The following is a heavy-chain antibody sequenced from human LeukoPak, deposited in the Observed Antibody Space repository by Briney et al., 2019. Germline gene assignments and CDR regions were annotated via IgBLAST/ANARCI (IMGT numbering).Heavy chain of an antibody. CDR2: IRGSGGST. Sequence: PGGSLRLSCADPGFTFSSYAMRWVRQAPGKGLEWVSPIRGSGGSTYYADSVKGRFTISRDNSKNTLYLQTNSLRAEDTAVYYCAKDSGLSGWNLIGVDYWGQGTLVTVSS. CDR3: AKDSGLSGWNLIGVDY. CDR1: GFTFSSYA. D-gene: IGHD6-19*01. J-gene: IGHJ4*02. V-gene: IGHV3-23*01.